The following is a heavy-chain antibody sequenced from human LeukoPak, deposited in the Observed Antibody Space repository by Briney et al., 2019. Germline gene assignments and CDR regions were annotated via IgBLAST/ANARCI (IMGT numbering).Heavy chain of an antibody. CDR3: ARDRPSDSYGYRTFDY. CDR1: GFTFSNYE. V-gene: IGHV3-48*03. D-gene: IGHD5-18*01. Sequence: GGSLRLSCAASGFTFSNYEMNWVRQAPGKGLEWVSYISSGGSTIYYADSVKGRFTISRDNAKNSLYLQMNSLRAEDTAVYYCARDRPSDSYGYRTFDYWGQGTLVTVSS. J-gene: IGHJ4*02. CDR2: ISSGGSTI.